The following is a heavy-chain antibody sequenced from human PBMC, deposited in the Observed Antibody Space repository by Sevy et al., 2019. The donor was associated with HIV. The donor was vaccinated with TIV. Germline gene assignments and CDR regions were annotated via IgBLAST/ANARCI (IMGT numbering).Heavy chain of an antibody. V-gene: IGHV3-23*01. J-gene: IGHJ4*02. CDR1: GFTFSKYS. CDR3: AREGCTKPHDY. CDR2: LSFGCGEI. Sequence: GGSLRLSCAASGFTFSKYSMSWVRQPPGKGPDWVSTLSFGCGEINYADSVKSRFTISRDNSKSSVYLQINYLRPEDTAVHYCAREGCTKPHDYWGQGTLVTVSS. D-gene: IGHD2-8*01.